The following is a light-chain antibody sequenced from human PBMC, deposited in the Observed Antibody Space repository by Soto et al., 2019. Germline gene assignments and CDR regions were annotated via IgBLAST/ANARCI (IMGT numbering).Light chain of an antibody. V-gene: IGKV1-5*01. J-gene: IGKJ2*01. Sequence: DIQMSQSPSTLSASVGDRVTITCRASQSISSWLAWYQQKPGKAPKLLIYDASSLQSGVPSRFSGSGSGTEFTLTISCLQPDDFATYYCQQYDSSSPYTFGQGTKLEIK. CDR2: DAS. CDR3: QQYDSSSPYT. CDR1: QSISSW.